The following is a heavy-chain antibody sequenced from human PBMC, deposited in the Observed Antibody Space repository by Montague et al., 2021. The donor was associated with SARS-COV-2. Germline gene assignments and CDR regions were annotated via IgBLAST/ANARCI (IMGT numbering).Heavy chain of an antibody. D-gene: IGHD3-9*01. V-gene: IGHV4-39*01. J-gene: IGHJ4*02. CDR2: ISNGGRT. Sequence: SETLSLTCSVSGGSFDSDNFFWGWIRQPPGKRPEWIGVISNGGRTFDNPSLKSRVTISAHTSRNQLSLNVKSVTAADTAVYYCARHRRYDVVTYYPDFWGQGILVTVSS. CDR1: GGSFDSDNFF. CDR3: ARHRRYDVVTYYPDF.